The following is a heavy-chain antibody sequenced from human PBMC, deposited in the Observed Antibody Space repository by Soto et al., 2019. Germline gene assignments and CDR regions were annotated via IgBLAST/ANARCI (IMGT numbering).Heavy chain of an antibody. V-gene: IGHV3-33*01. CDR3: ARQVDYSNYGGGLDY. Sequence: QVQLVESGGGVVQHGRSLRLSCAASGFTFSSYGMHWVRQAPGKGLEWVAVIWYDGSNKYYADSVKGRFTISRDNSKNTLYLQMNSLRAEDTAVYYCARQVDYSNYGGGLDYWGQGTLVTVSS. D-gene: IGHD4-4*01. CDR1: GFTFSSYG. CDR2: IWYDGSNK. J-gene: IGHJ4*02.